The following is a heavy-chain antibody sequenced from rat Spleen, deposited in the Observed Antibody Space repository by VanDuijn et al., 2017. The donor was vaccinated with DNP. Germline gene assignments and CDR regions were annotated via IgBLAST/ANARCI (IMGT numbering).Heavy chain of an antibody. Sequence: EVRLVESGGGLVQPGRSLKLSCVASGFTFSSYWMFWVRQAPGKGLEWVASINTDGGGTYYPDSVKGRFTISRDNAENTVYLQMSSLRSEDTATYYCIRWNSGHFDYWGQGVMVTVSS. CDR3: IRWNSGHFDY. CDR2: INTDGGGT. CDR1: GFTFSSYW. V-gene: IGHV5-58*01. D-gene: IGHD4-3*01. J-gene: IGHJ2*01.